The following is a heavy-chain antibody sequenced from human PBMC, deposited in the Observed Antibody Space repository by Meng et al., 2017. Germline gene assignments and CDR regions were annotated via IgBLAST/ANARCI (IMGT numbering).Heavy chain of an antibody. J-gene: IGHJ4*02. D-gene: IGHD1-1*01. CDR3: LDEAPRSDY. CDR2: ISGDGSIT. Sequence: VRAWGGLVQAGGALKLSRAASGFTFNSYWMHWVRLVPGKGLVWALRISGDGSITNYADSGKGRFTISRDNAKNTLYLQMNSLRPEDAAVYYCLDEAPRSDYWGQGSLVTVSS. V-gene: IGHV3-74*01. CDR1: GFTFNSYW.